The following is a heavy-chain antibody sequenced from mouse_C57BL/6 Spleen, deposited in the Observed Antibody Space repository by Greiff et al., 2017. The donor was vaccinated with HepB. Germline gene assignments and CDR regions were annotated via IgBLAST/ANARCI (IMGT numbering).Heavy chain of an antibody. CDR1: GFTFSSYA. J-gene: IGHJ2*01. CDR2: ISDGGSYT. CDR3: ARGGNLPPDY. Sequence: EVKVVESGGGLVKPGGSLKLSCAASGFTFSSYAMSWVRQTPEKRLEWVATISDGGSYTYYPDNVKGRFTISRDNAKNNLYLQMSHLKSEDTAMYYCARGGNLPPDYWGQGTTLTVSS. V-gene: IGHV5-4*03.